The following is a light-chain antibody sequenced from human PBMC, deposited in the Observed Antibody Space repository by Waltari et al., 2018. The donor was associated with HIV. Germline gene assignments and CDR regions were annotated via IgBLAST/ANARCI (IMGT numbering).Light chain of an antibody. V-gene: IGLV1-51*01. CDR3: GTWDSSLGGWV. CDR1: SSNLWRHY. CDR2: DNT. J-gene: IGLJ3*02. Sequence: QSVLTQPPSVSAAPGQKVTIPCSGRSSNLWRHYVSWYQQLPGAAPKLLIYDNTERPSGIPDRFSGSKSGTSATRGITGLQTGDEADYYCGTWDSSLGGWVFGGGTKLAVL.